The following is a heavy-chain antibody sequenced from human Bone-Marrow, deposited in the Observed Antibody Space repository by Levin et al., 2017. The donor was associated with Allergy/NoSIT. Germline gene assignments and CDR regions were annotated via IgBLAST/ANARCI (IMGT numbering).Heavy chain of an antibody. J-gene: IGHJ6*02. CDR1: GGPISRNDYY. CDR3: ARGGGNTSGYFGVDYYYGLAV. CDR2: TFYGGST. Sequence: SETLSLTCSVSGGPISRNDYYWSWIRQPPGTGLEWIGYTFYGGSTFYNPSLKSRLTISVDAAKTQFFLKLSSVTAADTAVYYCARGGGNTSGYFGVDYYYGLAVWGQGTTVTVSS. V-gene: IGHV4-30-4*01. D-gene: IGHD5-18*01.